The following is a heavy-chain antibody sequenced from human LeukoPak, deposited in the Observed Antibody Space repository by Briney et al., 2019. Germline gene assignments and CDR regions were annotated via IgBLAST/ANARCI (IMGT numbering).Heavy chain of an antibody. CDR3: AKAPLLELWSYGHYYYYMDV. D-gene: IGHD5-18*01. V-gene: IGHV1-8*03. J-gene: IGHJ6*03. Sequence: ASVKVSCKASGYTFTSYDINWVRQATGQGLEWMGWMNPNSGNTGYAQKFQGRVTITRNTSISTAYMELSSLRAEDTAVYYCAKAPLLELWSYGHYYYYMDVWGKGTTVTVSS. CDR1: GYTFTSYD. CDR2: MNPNSGNT.